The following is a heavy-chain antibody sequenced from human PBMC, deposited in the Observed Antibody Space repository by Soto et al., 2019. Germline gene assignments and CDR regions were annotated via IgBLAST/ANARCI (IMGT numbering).Heavy chain of an antibody. CDR1: GGTFSSYA. V-gene: IGHV1-69*13. Sequence: SVKVSCKASGGTFSSYAISWVRQAPGQGLEWMGGIIPIFGTANYAQKFQGRVTITADESTSTAYMELSSLRSEDTAVYYCASTPRGGRTYYYDSSGPMDYWGQGTLVTVSS. CDR2: IIPIFGTA. CDR3: ASTPRGGRTYYYDSSGPMDY. J-gene: IGHJ4*02. D-gene: IGHD3-22*01.